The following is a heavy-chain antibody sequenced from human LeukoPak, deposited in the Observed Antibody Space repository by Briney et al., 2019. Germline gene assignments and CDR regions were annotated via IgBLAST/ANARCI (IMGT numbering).Heavy chain of an antibody. J-gene: IGHJ5*02. CDR2: IYPGDSDT. CDR1: GYTFTTYW. Sequence: GESLKISCKGSGYTFTTYWIAWVRQMPGKGLEWMGIIYPGDSDTRYSPSFQGQVTISADISISTAYLQWSRLKASDTAMYYCARLPVGANDWFDPWGQGTLVTVSS. CDR3: ARLPVGANDWFDP. V-gene: IGHV5-51*01. D-gene: IGHD1-26*01.